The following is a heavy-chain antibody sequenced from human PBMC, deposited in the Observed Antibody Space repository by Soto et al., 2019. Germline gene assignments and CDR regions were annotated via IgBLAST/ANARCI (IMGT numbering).Heavy chain of an antibody. V-gene: IGHV4-59*01. J-gene: IGHJ5*02. CDR3: ARGPEAGGQNWLDP. Sequence: PSETLSLTCTVSGGSISSYYWSWIRQPPGKGLEWIGYIYYSGSTNYNPSLKSRVTISVDTSKNQFSLKLSSVTAADTAVYYCARGPEAGGQNWLDPWGQGTLVTVSS. CDR1: GGSISSYY. D-gene: IGHD2-8*02. CDR2: IYYSGST.